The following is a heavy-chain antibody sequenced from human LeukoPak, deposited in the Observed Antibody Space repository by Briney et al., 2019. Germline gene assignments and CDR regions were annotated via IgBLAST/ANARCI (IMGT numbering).Heavy chain of an antibody. CDR2: IDWDDDK. CDR3: ARLNSGTYFDN. D-gene: IGHD1-26*01. V-gene: IGHV2-70D*14. J-gene: IGHJ4*02. CDR1: GFSRGTRGMR. Sequence: SGPTLVNPTQTLTLTCTFSGFSRGTRGMRVSWIRQPRGKALEGLSRIDWDDDKFYSTSLKNRLIISKDAHKNQVVHTMTNMDPVDAATYYCARLNSGTYFDNWGQGTLVTVSS.